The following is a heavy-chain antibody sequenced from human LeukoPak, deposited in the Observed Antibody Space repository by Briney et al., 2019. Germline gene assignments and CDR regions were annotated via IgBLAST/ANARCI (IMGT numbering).Heavy chain of an antibody. Sequence: PGGSLRLSCAASGLAFSAYKMHWVRQAPRKGLVWVSRISTDGYTTDYADFVQGRFTISRDNAKNLLYLQMNSLRAEDTAVYYCARLFGSDGYWGQGTLSPSP. J-gene: IGHJ4*02. CDR1: GLAFSAYK. V-gene: IGHV3-74*01. CDR3: ARLFGSDGY. CDR2: ISTDGYTT. D-gene: IGHD2-21*01.